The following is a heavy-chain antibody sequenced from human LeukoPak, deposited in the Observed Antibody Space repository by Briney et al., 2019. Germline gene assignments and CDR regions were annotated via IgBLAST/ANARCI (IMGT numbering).Heavy chain of an antibody. D-gene: IGHD5-12*01. V-gene: IGHV1-69*04. CDR3: ARRIGERFSAHEYFDS. CDR1: GDAFSNV. Sequence: EASVKVSCKASGDAFSNVFTWVRQAPGQGLEWMGRIIPIVNMVDCAEEFQGRVSITADKSTSTAYMEVSGLRSEDTAVYYCARRIGERFSAHEYFDSWGQGTQVTVSS. J-gene: IGHJ4*02. CDR2: IIPIVNMV.